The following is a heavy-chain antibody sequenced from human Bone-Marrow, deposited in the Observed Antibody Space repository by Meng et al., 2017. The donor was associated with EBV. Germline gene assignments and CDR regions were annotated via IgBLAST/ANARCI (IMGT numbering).Heavy chain of an antibody. V-gene: IGHV1-3*01. J-gene: IGHJ4*02. CDR3: ARSPLWFGESNFDY. CDR1: GYTFTSYA. CDR2: INAGNGNT. Sequence: VQLVEAGAEGKKPWASVKVSCKASGYTFTSYAMHWVRQAPGQRLEWMGWINAGNGNTKYSQKFQGRVTITRDTSASTAYMELSSLRSEDTAVYYCARSPLWFGESNFDYWGQGTLVTVSS. D-gene: IGHD3-10*01.